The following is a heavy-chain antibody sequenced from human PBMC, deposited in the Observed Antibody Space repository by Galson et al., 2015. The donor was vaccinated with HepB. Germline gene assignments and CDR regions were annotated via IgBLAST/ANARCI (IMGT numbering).Heavy chain of an antibody. Sequence: SLRLSCAASGFTFSSYSMNWVRQAPGKGLEWVSSISSSSSYIYYADSVKGRFTISRDNAKNSLYLQMNSLRAEDTAVYYCARDRVYGDSNYYYYYYMDVWGKGTTVTVSS. V-gene: IGHV3-21*01. D-gene: IGHD4-17*01. CDR1: GFTFSSYS. CDR3: ARDRVYGDSNYYYYYYMDV. J-gene: IGHJ6*03. CDR2: ISSSSSYI.